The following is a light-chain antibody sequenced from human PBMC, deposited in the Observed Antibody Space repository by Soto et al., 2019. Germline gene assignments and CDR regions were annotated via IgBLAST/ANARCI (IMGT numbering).Light chain of an antibody. Sequence: EIVLTQSSATLSLSPGDAASLSCRASQDVKNSLAWYQQKPGQAPRLLIYETVIRAPGVPPRFSGSGFETHFALTITRLEPDDFAVYYCQQFHNWPPITFGQGTRLEIK. V-gene: IGKV3-11*01. J-gene: IGKJ5*01. CDR3: QQFHNWPPIT. CDR2: ETV. CDR1: QDVKNS.